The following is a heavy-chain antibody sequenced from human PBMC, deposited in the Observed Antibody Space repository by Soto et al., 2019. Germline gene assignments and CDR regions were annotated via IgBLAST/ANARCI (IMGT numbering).Heavy chain of an antibody. CDR3: ARQGFGELHGLVDV. CDR1: GGPMNNYY. CDR2: MGYNGFT. D-gene: IGHD3-10*01. V-gene: IGHV4-59*08. Sequence: QVQLQESGPGLVKPSETLSLTCTISGGPMNNYYCSWFRQPRGQGLEWIGYMGYNGFTRYNPSLRSRGAISLDTAKNQFSLNLSSVTAADTALYYCARQGFGELHGLVDVWGQGSTVTVSS. J-gene: IGHJ6*02.